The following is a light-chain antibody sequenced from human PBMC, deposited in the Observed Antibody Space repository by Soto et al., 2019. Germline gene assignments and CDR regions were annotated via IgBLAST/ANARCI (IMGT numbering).Light chain of an antibody. V-gene: IGLV2-8*01. CDR3: SSYAGSNKSV. Sequence: VTISCTGTSSDVGGYNYVSWYQQHPGKAPKLMIYEVSKRPSGVPDRFSGSKSGNTASLTVSGLQPGDEADYYCSSYAGSNKSVFGTGTKVTV. CDR2: EVS. J-gene: IGLJ1*01. CDR1: SSDVGGYNY.